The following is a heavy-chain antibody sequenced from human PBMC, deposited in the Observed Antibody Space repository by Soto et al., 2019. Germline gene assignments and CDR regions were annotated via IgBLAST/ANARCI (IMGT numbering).Heavy chain of an antibody. V-gene: IGHV4-4*02. J-gene: IGHJ5*02. CDR3: ARGPYCSGGSCYDWSDP. D-gene: IGHD2-15*01. CDR1: GGCISSSNW. Sequence: SETLSLTCAVYGGCISSSNWWSWVRQPPGKGLEWIGEIYHSGSTNYNPSLKSRVTISVDKSKNQFSLKLSSVTAADTAVYYCARGPYCSGGSCYDWSDPWGQGTLVTVSS. CDR2: IYHSGST.